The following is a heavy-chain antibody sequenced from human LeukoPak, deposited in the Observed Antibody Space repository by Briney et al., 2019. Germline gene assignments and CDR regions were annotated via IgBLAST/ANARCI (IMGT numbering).Heavy chain of an antibody. V-gene: IGHV3-30*18. CDR2: ISYNGDNQ. CDR1: GFTFSSYG. J-gene: IGHJ4*03. D-gene: IGHD4-17*01. CDR3: VKVYPTLTTSSVLGS. Sequence: GGSLRLSCAASGFTFSSYGMHRVRQAPGKGLEWVTAISYNGDNQHYADPVKGRFTISRDNSKNTVYLQIDALRTEDSAVYYCVKVYPTLTTSSVLGSWGQGTLVTVSS.